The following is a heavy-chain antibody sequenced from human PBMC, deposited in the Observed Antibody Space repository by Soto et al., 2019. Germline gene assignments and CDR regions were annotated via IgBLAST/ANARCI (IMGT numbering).Heavy chain of an antibody. V-gene: IGHV1-69*02. CDR1: GGTFSSYT. D-gene: IGHD3-10*01. Sequence: SVKVSCKASGGTFSSYTISWVRQAPGQGLEWMGRIIPILGIANYAQKFQGRVAITADKSTSTAYMELSSLRSEDTAVYYCASLMSSGYYYGMDVWGQGTTVTVSS. CDR2: IIPILGIA. J-gene: IGHJ6*02. CDR3: ASLMSSGYYYGMDV.